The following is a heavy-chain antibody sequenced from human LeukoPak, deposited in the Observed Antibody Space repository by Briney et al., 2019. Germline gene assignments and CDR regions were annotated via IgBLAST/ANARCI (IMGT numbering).Heavy chain of an antibody. V-gene: IGHV3-48*04. Sequence: PGGSLRLSCAASGFTFSSYSMNWVRQAPGKGLEWVSYISSSSSTIYYADSVKGRFTISRDNAKNSLYLQMTSLRAEDTAVYYCAKGGNVVVVNFMDVWGKGTTITVSS. CDR2: ISSSSSTI. D-gene: IGHD2-2*01. CDR1: GFTFSSYS. J-gene: IGHJ6*03. CDR3: AKGGNVVVVNFMDV.